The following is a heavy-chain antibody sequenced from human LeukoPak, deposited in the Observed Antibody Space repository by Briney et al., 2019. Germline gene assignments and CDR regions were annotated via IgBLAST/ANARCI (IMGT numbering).Heavy chain of an antibody. CDR3: ARVRGSSWSLSYYDY. V-gene: IGHV3-21*04. CDR1: GFTFSSYS. Sequence: GGSLRLSCAASGFTFSSYSMNWVRQAPGKGLEWVSSISSSSSYIYHADSLKGRFTISRDNAKNSLYLQMNSLQTEDTAVYYCARVRGSSWSLSYYDYWGQGTLVTVSS. J-gene: IGHJ4*02. D-gene: IGHD6-13*01. CDR2: ISSSSSYI.